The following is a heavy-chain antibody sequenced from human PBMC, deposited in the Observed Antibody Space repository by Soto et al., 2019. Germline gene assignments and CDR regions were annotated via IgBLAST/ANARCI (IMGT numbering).Heavy chain of an antibody. D-gene: IGHD3-3*01. J-gene: IGHJ6*02. CDR2: IDPSDSYT. CDR3: ESLPLHPLRFLEYYYAMDV. Sequence: GESLKISCKGSGYSFTSYWISWVRQMPGKGLEWMGRIDPSDSYTNYSPSFQGHVTISADKSISTAYLQWSSLKAADTAMYYCESLPLHPLRFLEYYYAMDVCGQGTTVTVS. CDR1: GYSFTSYW. V-gene: IGHV5-10-1*01.